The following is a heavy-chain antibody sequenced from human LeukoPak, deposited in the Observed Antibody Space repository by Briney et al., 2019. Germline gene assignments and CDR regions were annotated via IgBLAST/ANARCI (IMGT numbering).Heavy chain of an antibody. V-gene: IGHV3-48*03. CDR2: ISSSGSTI. Sequence: GGSLRLSCAASGFTFSSYEMNWVRQAPGKGLEWVSYISSSGSTIYYADSVKGRFTISRANAKNSLYLQMNSLRAEDTAVYYCARGGLWYYDSSGYLDYWGQGTLVTVSS. J-gene: IGHJ4*02. CDR3: ARGGLWYYDSSGYLDY. D-gene: IGHD3-22*01. CDR1: GFTFSSYE.